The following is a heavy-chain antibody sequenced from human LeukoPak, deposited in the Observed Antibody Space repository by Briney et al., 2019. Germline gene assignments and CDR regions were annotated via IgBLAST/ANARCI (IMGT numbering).Heavy chain of an antibody. CDR3: ARRRYYDFWSGYDHGMDV. CDR2: IIPIFGTA. J-gene: IGHJ6*02. D-gene: IGHD3-3*01. Sequence: SVKISCKASGGTFSSYATSWVRQAPGQGLEWMGGIIPIFGTANYAQKFQGRVTITADESTSTAYMELSSLRSEDTAVYYCARRRYYDFWSGYDHGMDVWGQGTTVTVSS. CDR1: GGTFSSYA. V-gene: IGHV1-69*13.